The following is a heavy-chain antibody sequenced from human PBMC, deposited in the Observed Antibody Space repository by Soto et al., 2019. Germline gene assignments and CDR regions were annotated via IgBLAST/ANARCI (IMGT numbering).Heavy chain of an antibody. CDR3: ARTSYSSSADYYYYYGMDV. J-gene: IGHJ6*02. CDR1: GYSFTTYW. D-gene: IGHD6-6*01. V-gene: IGHV5-51*01. CDR2: IYPGDSDT. Sequence: PGESLKISCKGSGYSFTTYWIGWVRQMPGKGLEWMGIIYPGDSDTRYSPSFQGQVTISADRSISTAYLQRSSLKASDTAMYYCARTSYSSSADYYYYYGMDVWGQGTTVTVSS.